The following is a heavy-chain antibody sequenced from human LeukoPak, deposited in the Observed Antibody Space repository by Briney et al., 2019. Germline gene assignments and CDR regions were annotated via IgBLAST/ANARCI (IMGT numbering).Heavy chain of an antibody. CDR3: AKVEAGYGSGSYYNQFDY. J-gene: IGHJ4*02. D-gene: IGHD3-10*01. V-gene: IGHV3-30-3*01. Sequence: GGSLRLSCAASGFTYRTYAMHWVRQAPGKGLEWVAVISYDGSNKYYADSVKGRFTISRDNSKNTLYLQMNSLRAEDTAVYYCAKVEAGYGSGSYYNQFDYWGQGTLVTVSS. CDR1: GFTYRTYA. CDR2: ISYDGSNK.